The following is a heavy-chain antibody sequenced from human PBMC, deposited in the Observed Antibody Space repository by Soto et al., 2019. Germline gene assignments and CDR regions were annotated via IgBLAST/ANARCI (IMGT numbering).Heavy chain of an antibody. V-gene: IGHV5-51*01. CDR3: ARLTRDYSDSTGYYYD. J-gene: IGHJ4*02. CDR1: GYSFTSYW. Sequence: GESLKISCKGSGYSFTSYWIGWVRQMPGKGLEWMGIIYPGVSDTRYSPSFQGQVTISADKSITTAYLQWSSLKASDTAMYYCARLTRDYSDSTGYYYDWGQGTLVTVSS. CDR2: IYPGVSDT. D-gene: IGHD3-22*01.